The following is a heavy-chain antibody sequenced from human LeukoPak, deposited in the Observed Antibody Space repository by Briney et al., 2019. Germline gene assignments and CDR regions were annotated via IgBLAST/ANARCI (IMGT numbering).Heavy chain of an antibody. CDR3: AKPKSLGYCSGGSCPLWYYYYYMDV. CDR1: GFTFSSYS. Sequence: AGGSLRLSCAASGFTFSSYSMNWVRQAPGKGLEWVSYISSSSSTIYYADSVKGRFTISRDNAKNSLYMQMNSLRAEDTAVYYCAKPKSLGYCSGGSCPLWYYYYYMDVWGKGTTVTVSS. D-gene: IGHD2-15*01. J-gene: IGHJ6*03. V-gene: IGHV3-48*01. CDR2: ISSSSSTI.